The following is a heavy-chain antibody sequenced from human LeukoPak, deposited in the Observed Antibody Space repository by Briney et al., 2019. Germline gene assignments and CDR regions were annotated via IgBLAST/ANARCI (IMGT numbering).Heavy chain of an antibody. V-gene: IGHV4-31*03. J-gene: IGHJ4*02. CDR1: GGSISSGGYY. CDR2: IYYSGST. Sequence: SETLSLTCTVSGGSISSGGYYWSWIRQHPGKGLEWIGYIYYSGSTYYNPSLKSRVTISVDTSKNQFSLKLSSVTAADTAVYYCARDGYYGSGSYSRWGQGTLVTVSS. CDR3: ARDGYYGSGSYSR. D-gene: IGHD3-10*01.